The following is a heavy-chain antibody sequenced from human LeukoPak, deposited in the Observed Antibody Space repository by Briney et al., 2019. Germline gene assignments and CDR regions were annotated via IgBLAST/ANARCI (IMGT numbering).Heavy chain of an antibody. V-gene: IGHV3-23*01. CDR2: ISWSSLTT. CDR1: GFTFSNYA. Sequence: GGSLRLSCAASGFTFSNYALSWVRQAPGRGLEWVSLISWSSLTTEYADSVKGRFTVSRDNSKNTLSLQMNSLNANDTAVYYCAKHVRTSVWFFDSWGQGTLVTVSS. CDR3: AKHVRTSVWFFDS. D-gene: IGHD6-19*01. J-gene: IGHJ4*02.